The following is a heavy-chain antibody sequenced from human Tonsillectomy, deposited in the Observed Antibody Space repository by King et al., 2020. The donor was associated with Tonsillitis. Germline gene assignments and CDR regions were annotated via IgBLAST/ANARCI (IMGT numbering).Heavy chain of an antibody. Sequence: VQLVESGGGLVQPGGSLRLSCAASGFTFSDYSMNWVRQAPGKGLEWVSDITSRSSTIYHAGSVRGRFTISRDNAKNSLYLQMNSLRAEDTAVYYCARGYCSGGSCYSFRYWGQGTLVTVSS. CDR3: ARGYCSGGSCYSFRY. CDR2: ITSRSSTI. V-gene: IGHV3-48*01. J-gene: IGHJ4*02. CDR1: GFTFSDYS. D-gene: IGHD2-15*01.